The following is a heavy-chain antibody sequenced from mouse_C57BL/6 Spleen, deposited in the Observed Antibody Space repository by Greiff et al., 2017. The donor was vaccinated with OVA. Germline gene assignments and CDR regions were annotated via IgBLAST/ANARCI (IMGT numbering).Heavy chain of an antibody. V-gene: IGHV1-64*01. CDR2: IHPNSGST. Sequence: QVQLQQPGAELVKPGASVKLSCKASGYTFTSYWMHWVKQRPGQGLEWIGMIHPNSGSTNYNEKFKSKATLTVDKSSSTAYMQLSSLTSEDSAVYYCAPQYPLNHGVFDYWGQGTTLTVSS. D-gene: IGHD5-1*01. CDR3: APQYPLNHGVFDY. J-gene: IGHJ2*01. CDR1: GYTFTSYW.